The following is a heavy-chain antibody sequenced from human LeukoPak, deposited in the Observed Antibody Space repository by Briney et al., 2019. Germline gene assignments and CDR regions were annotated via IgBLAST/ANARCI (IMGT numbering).Heavy chain of an antibody. V-gene: IGHV3-21*01. CDR1: GFTFSSYT. CDR2: ISSGSSYI. J-gene: IGHJ4*02. D-gene: IGHD2/OR15-2a*01. Sequence: GGSLRLSCAASGFTFSSYTMCWFRQAPGKGLEWVASISSGSSYIYYADSLKGRFTISRDNAKNSLYLQMNSLRDEDTAVYYCARDPFYDYWGQGTLVTVSS. CDR3: ARDPFYDY.